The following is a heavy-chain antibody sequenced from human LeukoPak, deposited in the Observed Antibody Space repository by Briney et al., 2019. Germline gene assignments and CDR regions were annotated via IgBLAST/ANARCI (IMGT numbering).Heavy chain of an antibody. CDR3: AKETGIILVRGAVDY. V-gene: IGHV3-23*01. Sequence: PSGGSLRLSCAASGFAFSSYAMSWVRQAPGKGLEWVSVTSGSGGNPYYADSVKGRLTISRDNSKNTLYLHMNSLRAEDTALYYCAKETGIILVRGAVDYWGQGTLVTVSS. CDR2: TSGSGGNP. CDR1: GFAFSSYA. D-gene: IGHD3-10*01. J-gene: IGHJ4*02.